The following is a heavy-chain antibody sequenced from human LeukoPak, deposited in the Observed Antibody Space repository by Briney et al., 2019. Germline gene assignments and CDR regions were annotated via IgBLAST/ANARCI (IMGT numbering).Heavy chain of an antibody. CDR3: ARDLFLLVGTTGT. CDR2: ISSSSSTI. CDR1: GFTFSDYY. Sequence: SGGSLRLSCAASGFTFSDYYMSWIRQAPGKGLEWVSYISSSSSTIYYADSVKGRFTISRDNAKNSLYLQMNSLRAEDTAVYYCARDLFLLVGTTGTWGQGTRVTVSS. D-gene: IGHD1-26*01. V-gene: IGHV3-11*04. J-gene: IGHJ5*02.